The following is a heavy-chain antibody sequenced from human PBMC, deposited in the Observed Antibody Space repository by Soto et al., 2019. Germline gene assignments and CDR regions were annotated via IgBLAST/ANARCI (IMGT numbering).Heavy chain of an antibody. V-gene: IGHV1-58*01. CDR2: LVVGSGNT. D-gene: IGHD1-26*01. J-gene: IGHJ1*01. CDR1: GFMFTSSA. Sequence: SVKVSCKTSGFMFTSSALQWVRQARGQRLEWIGWLVVGSGNTHYAQHFQERVTLTRDMSTGTAYMELSSLRSEDTAVYYCAKTGAWDLLGALDHWGQGTLVTVSS. CDR3: AKTGAWDLLGALDH.